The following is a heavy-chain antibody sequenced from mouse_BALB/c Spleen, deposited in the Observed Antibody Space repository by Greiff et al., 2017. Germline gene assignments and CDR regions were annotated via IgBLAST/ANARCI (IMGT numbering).Heavy chain of an antibody. J-gene: IGHJ4*01. CDR3: TRLDYYGSTYYAMDY. Sequence: QVQLKQSGAELVKPGASVKLSCKASGYTFTSYYMYWVKQRPGQGLEWIGEINPSNGGTNFNEKFKSKATLTVDKSSSTAYMQLSSLTSEDSAVYYCTRLDYYGSTYYAMDYWGQGTSVTVSS. D-gene: IGHD1-1*01. V-gene: IGHV1S81*02. CDR2: INPSNGGT. CDR1: GYTFTSYY.